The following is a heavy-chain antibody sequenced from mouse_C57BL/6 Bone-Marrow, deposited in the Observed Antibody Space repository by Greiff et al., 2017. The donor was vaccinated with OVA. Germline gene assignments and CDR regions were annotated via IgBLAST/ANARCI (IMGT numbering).Heavy chain of an antibody. J-gene: IGHJ3*01. V-gene: IGHV5-15*01. D-gene: IGHD2-4*01. CDR2: ISNLAYSI. CDR3: GRQGGVYYDYGGFAY. Sequence: DVKLVESGGGLVQPGGSLKLSCAASGFTFSDYGMAWVRQAPRKGPEWVAFISNLAYSIYYADTVTGRFTISRENAKNTLYLEMSSLRSEDTAMYYCGRQGGVYYDYGGFAYWGQGTLVTVSA. CDR1: GFTFSDYG.